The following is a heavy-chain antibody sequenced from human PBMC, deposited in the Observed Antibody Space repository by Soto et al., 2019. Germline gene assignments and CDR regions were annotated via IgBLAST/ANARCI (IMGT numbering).Heavy chain of an antibody. CDR3: ARQVRYCSGNGCPNLIDP. CDR2: IYWDDDK. D-gene: IGHD2-15*01. Sequence: SGPTLVNPTQTLTLTCTFSGFSLSTSGVGVGWIRQPPGKALEWLALIYWDDDKRYSPSLKSRLTISKDTSKNQVVLTMTNMDPVDTATYYCARQVRYCSGNGCPNLIDPWGQGTLVTVSS. CDR1: GFSLSTSGVG. J-gene: IGHJ5*02. V-gene: IGHV2-5*02.